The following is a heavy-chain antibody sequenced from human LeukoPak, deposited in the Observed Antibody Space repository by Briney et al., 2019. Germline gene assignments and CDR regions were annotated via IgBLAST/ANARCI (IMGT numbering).Heavy chain of an antibody. D-gene: IGHD3-10*01. V-gene: IGHV5-51*01. CDR1: GYSFTSYW. J-gene: IGHJ4*02. CDR3: ARHTAMVRGVIIPFDY. Sequence: GESLKISCKGSGYSFTSYWIGWVRQTPGKGLEWMGIIYPGDSDTRYSPSFQGQVTISADKSISTAYLQWSSLKASDTAMYYCARHTAMVRGVIIPFDYWGQGTLVTVSS. CDR2: IYPGDSDT.